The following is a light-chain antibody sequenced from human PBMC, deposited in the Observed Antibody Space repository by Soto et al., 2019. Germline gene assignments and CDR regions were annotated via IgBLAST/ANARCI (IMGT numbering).Light chain of an antibody. Sequence: QAVVTQEPSFSVSPGGTVTLTCGLSSGSVSSGYYPSWYQRTPGQSPRPLMYNTNTRSSGVPDRFSGSILGDKAALTITGAQADDESEYYCMLYMGSGIYVFGTGTKLPS. V-gene: IGLV8-61*01. J-gene: IGLJ1*01. CDR2: NTN. CDR1: SGSVSSGYY. CDR3: MLYMGSGIYV.